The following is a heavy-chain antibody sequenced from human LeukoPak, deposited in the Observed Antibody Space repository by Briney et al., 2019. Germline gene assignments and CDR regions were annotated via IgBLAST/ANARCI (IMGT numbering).Heavy chain of an antibody. CDR2: ISTSSDNI. CDR1: GFTFSSYS. J-gene: IGHJ4*02. Sequence: GGSLRLSCAASGFTFSSYSMNWVRQAPGKGLEWVSSISTSSDNIFYADSVRGRFTISRDNAKDLMYLQMKSLRAEDTAVYFCARGLHSWEEDYDYWGQGTLVTVSS. V-gene: IGHV3-21*01. D-gene: IGHD1-26*01. CDR3: ARGLHSWEEDYDY.